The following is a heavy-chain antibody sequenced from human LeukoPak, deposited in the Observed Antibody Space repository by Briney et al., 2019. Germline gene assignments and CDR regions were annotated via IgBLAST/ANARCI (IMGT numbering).Heavy chain of an antibody. CDR2: IIPIFGTA. CDR1: GGTFSSYA. Sequence: SVKVSCKASGGTFSSYAISWVRQAPGQGLEWMGGIIPIFGTANYAQKFQGRVTITADESTSTAYMELSSLRSEDTAVYYCASGSYDSSGSSDPWGQGTLVTVSS. J-gene: IGHJ5*02. V-gene: IGHV1-69*01. CDR3: ASGSYDSSGSSDP. D-gene: IGHD3-22*01.